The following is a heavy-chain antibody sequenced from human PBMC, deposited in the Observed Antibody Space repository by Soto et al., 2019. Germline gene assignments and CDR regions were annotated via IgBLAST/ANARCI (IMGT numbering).Heavy chain of an antibody. CDR1: GDTFSTYT. CDR3: ARDSGNQLLIDY. V-gene: IGHV1-69*08. J-gene: IGHJ4*02. CDR2: SIPILDVA. Sequence: QVQLVQSGAEVKKPGSSVRVSCKASGDTFSTYTISWVRQAPGQGFEWLGRSIPILDVANYAQSFQGRVTITAGKSTSTAYMELNSLRSEDTAVYYCARDSGNQLLIDYWGQGTLVTVSS. D-gene: IGHD2-2*01.